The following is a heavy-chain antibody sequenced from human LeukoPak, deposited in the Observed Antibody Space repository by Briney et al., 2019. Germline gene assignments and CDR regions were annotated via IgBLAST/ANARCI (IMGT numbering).Heavy chain of an antibody. CDR2: ISSSNSNI. CDR3: ARDGWVDH. CDR1: GFTFSSYS. J-gene: IGHJ4*02. V-gene: IGHV3-21*01. D-gene: IGHD1-26*01. Sequence: GGSLRLSCAASGFTFSSYSMNWVRQAPGKGLEWVSSISSSNSNIYYADSVKGRFTISRDDAKNSLYLQMNSLRAEDTAVYYCARDGWVDHWGQGTLVTVSS.